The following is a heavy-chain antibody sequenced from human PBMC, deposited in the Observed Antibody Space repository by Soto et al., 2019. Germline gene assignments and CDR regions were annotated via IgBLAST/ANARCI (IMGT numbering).Heavy chain of an antibody. Sequence: EVQLLESGGGLVQPGGSLRLSCVASGFTFSSYAMSWVRQAPGKGLEWVSAISGSGGTTYYADSVKGRFTISRDNSENTLYLQRDSLRAAETAVYYCAKAPEKASGWYWFDPWGPGTLVTVSS. CDR2: ISGSGGTT. V-gene: IGHV3-23*01. CDR3: AKAPEKASGWYWFDP. CDR1: GFTFSSYA. J-gene: IGHJ5*02. D-gene: IGHD6-19*01.